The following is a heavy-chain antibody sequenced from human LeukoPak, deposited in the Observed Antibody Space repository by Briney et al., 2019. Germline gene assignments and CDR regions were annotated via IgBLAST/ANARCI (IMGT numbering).Heavy chain of an antibody. CDR3: ARPKWESSWFDP. D-gene: IGHD1-26*01. CDR2: IYTSGST. Sequence: PSETLSLTCTVSGGSISSYYWSWIRQPPGKGLEWIGYIYTSGSTNYNPSLKSRVTISVDTSKNQFSLKLSSVTAADTAVYYCARPKWESSWFDPWGQRTLVTVSS. CDR1: GGSISSYY. V-gene: IGHV4-4*09. J-gene: IGHJ5*02.